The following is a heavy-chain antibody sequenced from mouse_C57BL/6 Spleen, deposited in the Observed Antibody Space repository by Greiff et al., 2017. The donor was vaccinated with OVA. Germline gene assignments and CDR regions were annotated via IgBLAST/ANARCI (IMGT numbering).Heavy chain of an antibody. V-gene: IGHV3-6*01. Sequence: EVQLQESGPGLVKPSQSLSLTCSVTGYSITSGYYWNWIRQFPGNKLEWMGYISYDGSNNYNPSLKNRISITRDTSKNQFFLKLNSVTTEDTATYYCARGFYDGYRYYYAMDYWGQGTSVTVSS. CDR3: ARGFYDGYRYYYAMDY. D-gene: IGHD2-3*01. CDR2: ISYDGSN. CDR1: GYSITSGYY. J-gene: IGHJ4*01.